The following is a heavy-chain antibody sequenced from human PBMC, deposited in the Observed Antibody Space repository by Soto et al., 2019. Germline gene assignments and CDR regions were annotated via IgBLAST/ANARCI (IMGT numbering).Heavy chain of an antibody. CDR3: ARLVGADYYFDY. V-gene: IGHV1-46*01. J-gene: IGHJ4*02. Sequence: ASVQVSCKASGYTFTSYYMHWVRQAPGQRLEWMGIINLIGVSTSYAQKFQGRVTMTRNTSTSTFYMELSSLRFEDTAVYYCARLVGADYYFDYWGQGTLVTVSS. CDR1: GYTFTSYY. D-gene: IGHD1-26*01. CDR2: INLIGVST.